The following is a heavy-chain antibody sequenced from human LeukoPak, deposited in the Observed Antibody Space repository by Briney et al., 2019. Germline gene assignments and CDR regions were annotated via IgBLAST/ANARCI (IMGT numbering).Heavy chain of an antibody. CDR3: AKNHYFPGDLAY. V-gene: IGHV3-23*01. D-gene: IGHD7-27*01. CDR1: GLTFSNYA. Sequence: GGSLRLSCAVSGLTFSNYAMSWVRQAPGKGLEWVSAISGSGGSTYYADSVKGRFTISRDNSKNTLYLQMNSLRAEDKAVYYCAKNHYFPGDLAYWSQGTLVTVSS. CDR2: ISGSGGST. J-gene: IGHJ4*02.